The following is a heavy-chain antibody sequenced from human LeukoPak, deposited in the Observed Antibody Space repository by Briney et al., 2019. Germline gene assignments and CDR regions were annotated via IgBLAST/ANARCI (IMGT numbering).Heavy chain of an antibody. CDR1: GFTFSNAW. CDR3: TTDQFIYYDSSGYYYKTEYFQH. J-gene: IGHJ1*01. V-gene: IGHV3-15*01. Sequence: PGGSLRLSCAASGFTFSNAWMSWVRQAPGKGLEWVGRIKSKTDAGTTDYAAPVKGRFTISRDDSKNTLYLQMNSLKTEDTAVYYCTTDQFIYYDSSGYYYKTEYFQHWGQGTLVTV. CDR2: IKSKTDAGTT. D-gene: IGHD3-22*01.